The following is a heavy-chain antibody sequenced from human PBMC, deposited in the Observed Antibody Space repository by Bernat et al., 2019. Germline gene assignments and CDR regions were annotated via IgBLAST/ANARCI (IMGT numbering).Heavy chain of an antibody. CDR1: GFTFSNYW. CDR2: ISIDGSST. Sequence: EVQLVESGGGLVQPGGSLRLSCAASGFTFSNYWMHWVRQAPGKGLVWVSRISIDGSSTNFADSVKGRFTISRDNAKNTLYLQMNRLTAEDTAVYYCARGNYYCMDVWGQGTTVTVSS. J-gene: IGHJ6*02. V-gene: IGHV3-74*01. CDR3: ARGNYYCMDV.